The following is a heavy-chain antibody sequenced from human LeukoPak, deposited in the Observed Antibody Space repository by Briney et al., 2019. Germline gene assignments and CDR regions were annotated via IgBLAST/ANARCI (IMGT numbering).Heavy chain of an antibody. CDR2: INQDGSVK. CDR3: TRDFVF. V-gene: IGHV3-7*01. D-gene: IGHD3-3*01. J-gene: IGHJ4*02. CDR1: GFASSTYW. Sequence: PGGSLRLSCAVSGFASSTYWMDWVRQAPGKGLEWVGNINQDGSVKHYVDSVRGRFTISRDNARNSVYLQMSALRVEDTAVYYCTRDFVFWGQGSLVTASS.